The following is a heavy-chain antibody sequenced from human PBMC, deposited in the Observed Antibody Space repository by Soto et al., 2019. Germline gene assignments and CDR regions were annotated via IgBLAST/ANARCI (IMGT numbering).Heavy chain of an antibody. CDR3: ARGRSDSVGSSFGRRMDV. D-gene: IGHD3-10*01. CDR1: GEALGSGQSY. J-gene: IGHJ6*02. CDR2: TFVTGAT. Sequence: QVQLQESGPGLVKSSETLSLICFVSGEALGSGQSYWNWIRQAPGKGLEWIGQTFVTGATKYSAALKRRVTMTVDASRSQISLTLTSVTAADSATYFCARGRSDSVGSSFGRRMDVWGQGTTVTVSS. V-gene: IGHV4-61*01.